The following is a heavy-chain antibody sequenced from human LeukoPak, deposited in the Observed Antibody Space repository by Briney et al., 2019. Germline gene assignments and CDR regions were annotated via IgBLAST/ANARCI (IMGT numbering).Heavy chain of an antibody. D-gene: IGHD1-1*01. CDR2: IYYSGNT. V-gene: IGHV4-59*01. CDR1: GGSISSYY. CDR3: ARAVQLERPPPLIDYYYMDV. J-gene: IGHJ6*03. Sequence: SETLSLTCTVSGGSISSYYWSWIRQPPGKGLEWIGYIYYSGNTNYNPSLKRRVTISVDTSKNQFSLKLSSVTAADTAVYYCARAVQLERPPPLIDYYYMDVWGKGTTVTVSS.